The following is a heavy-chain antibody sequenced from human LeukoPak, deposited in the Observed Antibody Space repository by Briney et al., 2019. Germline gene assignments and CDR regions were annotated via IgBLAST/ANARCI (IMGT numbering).Heavy chain of an antibody. V-gene: IGHV4-4*02. CDR3: ARDKGYSYGYWFDP. CDR1: GGSISSSNW. Sequence: SGTLSLTCAVSGGSISSSNWWSWVRQPPGKGLEWIGYIYYSGSTYYNPSLKSRVTISVDTSKNQFSLKLSSVTAADTAVYYCARDKGYSYGYWFDPWGQGTLVTVSS. CDR2: IYYSGST. J-gene: IGHJ5*02. D-gene: IGHD5-18*01.